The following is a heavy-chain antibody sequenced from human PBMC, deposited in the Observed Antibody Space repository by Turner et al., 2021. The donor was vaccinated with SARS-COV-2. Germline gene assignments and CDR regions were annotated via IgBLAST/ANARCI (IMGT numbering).Heavy chain of an antibody. V-gene: IGHV1-8*01. Sequence: QVQLVQSGAEVKKPGASETVSCKASGYTFTSYDINWVRQATGQGLEWMGWMNPNSSYTGYAQKFQGRVTMTMNTSISTAYMALSSLRSEDTAVYYCARNYYDSSGYRGNDYWGQGTLVTVSS. CDR2: MNPNSSYT. J-gene: IGHJ4*02. CDR3: ARNYYDSSGYRGNDY. CDR1: GYTFTSYD. D-gene: IGHD3-22*01.